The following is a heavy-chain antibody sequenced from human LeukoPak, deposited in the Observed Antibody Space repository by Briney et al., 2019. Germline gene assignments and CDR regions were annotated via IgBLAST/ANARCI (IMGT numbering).Heavy chain of an antibody. V-gene: IGHV1-69*05. Sequence: ASVKVSCKASVGTFSGYAISWVRQVPGQGLEWMGGIIPIFGTANYAQKFQGRVTITTDESTSTAYMELSSLRSEDTAVYYCARGIAARPGGGYYMDVWGKGTTVTVSS. CDR3: ARGIAARPGGGYYMDV. D-gene: IGHD6-6*01. J-gene: IGHJ6*03. CDR1: VGTFSGYA. CDR2: IIPIFGTA.